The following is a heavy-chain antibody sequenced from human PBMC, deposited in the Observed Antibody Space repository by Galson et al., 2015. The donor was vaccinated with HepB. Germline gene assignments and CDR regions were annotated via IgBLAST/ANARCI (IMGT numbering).Heavy chain of an antibody. CDR1: GFTFRSYA. CDR2: ISHDGSNK. V-gene: IGHV3-30*04. D-gene: IGHD2-15*01. Sequence: SLRLSCAASGFTFRSYAMHWVRQAPGKGLEWVAVISHDGSNKYYADSVKGRFTISRDNSKNTLYLHMNSLRAEDTALYYCARGGSYCSGGNCYSNYFDHWGQGTLVTVS. CDR3: ARGGSYCSGGNCYSNYFDH. J-gene: IGHJ4*02.